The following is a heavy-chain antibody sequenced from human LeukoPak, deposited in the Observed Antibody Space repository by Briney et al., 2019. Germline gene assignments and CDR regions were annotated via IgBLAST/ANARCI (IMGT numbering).Heavy chain of an antibody. D-gene: IGHD3-9*01. V-gene: IGHV3-48*03. CDR1: GFTFSSYE. CDR2: ISSSSSYT. J-gene: IGHJ4*02. Sequence: PGGSLRLSCAASGFTFSSYEMNWVRQAPGKGLEWVSYISSSSSYTNYADSVKGRFTISRDNAKNSLYLQMNSLRAEDTAVYYCARGRVRYFDWLRSYYFDYWGQGTLVTVSS. CDR3: ARGRVRYFDWLRSYYFDY.